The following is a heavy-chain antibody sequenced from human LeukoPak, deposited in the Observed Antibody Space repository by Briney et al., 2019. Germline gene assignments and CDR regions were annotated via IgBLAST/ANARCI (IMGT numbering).Heavy chain of an antibody. D-gene: IGHD3-3*01. V-gene: IGHV1-2*02. CDR2: INPNSGGT. CDR1: GYTFTDYH. Sequence: RASVKVSCKASGYTFTDYHLHWVRQAPGQGLEWMGWINPNSGGTNYAQKIQGRVTMTRDTSINTAYMELSGLRSDDTAVYYCARDIRPRVVSFDYWGQGTLVAVSS. J-gene: IGHJ4*02. CDR3: ARDIRPRVVSFDY.